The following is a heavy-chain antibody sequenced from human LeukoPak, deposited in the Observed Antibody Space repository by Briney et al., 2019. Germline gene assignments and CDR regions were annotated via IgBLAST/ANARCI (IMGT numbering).Heavy chain of an antibody. V-gene: IGHV3-7*01. CDR3: ARDPGYYYDSSGSDY. CDR2: IKQDGSEK. J-gene: IGHJ4*02. D-gene: IGHD3-22*01. Sequence: GGSLRLSCAASGFTFSSYWMGWVRQAPGKGLEWVANIKQDGSEKYYVDSVKGRFTISRDNAKNSLYLQMNSLGAEDTAVYYCARDPGYYYDSSGSDYWGQGTLVTVSS. CDR1: GFTFSSYW.